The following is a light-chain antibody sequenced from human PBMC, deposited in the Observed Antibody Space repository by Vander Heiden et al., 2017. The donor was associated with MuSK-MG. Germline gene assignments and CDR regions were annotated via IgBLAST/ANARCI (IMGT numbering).Light chain of an antibody. CDR3: RQCIHWPHT. Sequence: DVVMTQSPLSLPVTLGQPASISCRSSQSLVHSNGNTYLTWFRQRPGQSPRRLICKVSNRDSGVPDRFSGSGSGTDFTLKISRVEAEDVGVYYCRQCIHWPHTFGQGTKLEIK. CDR1: QSLVHSNGNTY. J-gene: IGKJ2*01. V-gene: IGKV2-30*02. CDR2: KVS.